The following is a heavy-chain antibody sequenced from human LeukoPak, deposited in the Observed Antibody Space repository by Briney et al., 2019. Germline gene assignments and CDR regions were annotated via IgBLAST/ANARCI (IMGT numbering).Heavy chain of an antibody. CDR1: GGSFSGYY. V-gene: IGHV4-34*12. J-gene: IGHJ4*02. CDR2: ILHGGST. CDR3: ARVQLIGQYSSGWYGED. D-gene: IGHD6-19*01. Sequence: PSETLSLTCTVYGGSFSGYYWTWIRQPPGKGLEWIGDILHGGSTNYNPSLKSRVTISVDTSKNQFSLKLSSVTAADTAVYYCARVQLIGQYSSGWYGEDWGQGTLVTVSS.